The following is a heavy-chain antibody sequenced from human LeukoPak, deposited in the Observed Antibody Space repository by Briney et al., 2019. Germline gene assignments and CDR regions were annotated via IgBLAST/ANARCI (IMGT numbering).Heavy chain of an antibody. CDR3: VKSASTWYLFDY. CDR2: IISNGEST. Sequence: GGSLRLSCSASGFTFSGYAMHCVRQAPGKGLEYVSAIISNGESTYYSDSVKDRFTISRDNSKNTLYLQMSSLRPEDTAVYYCVKSASTWYLFDYWGQGTLVTVSS. CDR1: GFTFSGYA. J-gene: IGHJ4*02. D-gene: IGHD6-13*01. V-gene: IGHV3-64*03.